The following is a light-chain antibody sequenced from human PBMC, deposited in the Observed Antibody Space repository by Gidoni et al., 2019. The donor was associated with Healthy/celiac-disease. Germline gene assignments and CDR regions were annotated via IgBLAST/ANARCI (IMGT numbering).Light chain of an antibody. CDR1: SSDVGGYNY. J-gene: IGLJ3*02. Sequence: QSALTQPASVSGSPGQSITISCTGTSSDVGGYNYVSWYHQHPGKAPKLMIYDVSNRPSGVSNRFSGSKSGNTASLTISGLQAEDEADYYCSSYTSSSTYWVFGGGTKLTVL. V-gene: IGLV2-14*01. CDR2: DVS. CDR3: SSYTSSSTYWV.